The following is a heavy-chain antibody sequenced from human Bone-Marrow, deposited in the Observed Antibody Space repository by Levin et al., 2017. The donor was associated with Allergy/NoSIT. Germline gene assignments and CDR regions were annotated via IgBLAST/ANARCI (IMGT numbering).Heavy chain of an antibody. CDR3: VRDDYASGYSGYGWGAYDI. D-gene: IGHD5-12*01. Sequence: SQTLSLTCTVSGGSISSGSYFWSWIRQPAGKGLEWIGRMHISGSTDYNPSLKSRVTISLDTSKNEFSLKLSSVTAADTALYYCVRDDYASGYSGYGWGAYDIWVQGTMVTVSS. J-gene: IGHJ3*02. V-gene: IGHV4-61*02. CDR2: MHISGST. CDR1: GGSISSGSYF.